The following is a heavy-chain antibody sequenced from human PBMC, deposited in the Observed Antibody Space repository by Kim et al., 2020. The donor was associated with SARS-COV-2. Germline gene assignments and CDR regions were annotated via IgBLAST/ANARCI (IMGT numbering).Heavy chain of an antibody. Sequence: VEGRFIISRDNSKNTLYLQMSSLRAEDTALYFCAKSAYSTSSGASDYWGQGTLVTVSS. V-gene: IGHV3-23*01. J-gene: IGHJ4*02. CDR3: AKSAYSTSSGASDY. D-gene: IGHD2-8*01.